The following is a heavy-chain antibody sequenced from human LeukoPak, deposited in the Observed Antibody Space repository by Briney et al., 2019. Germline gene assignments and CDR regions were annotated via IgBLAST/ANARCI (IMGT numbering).Heavy chain of an antibody. D-gene: IGHD2-2*01. CDR2: INHSGST. CDR3: ARLLGYCSSTSCHSDP. Sequence: PSETLSLTCAVYGGSFSGYYWSWIRQPPGKGLEWIGEINHSGSTNYNPSLKSRVTISVDTSKNQFSLKLSSVTAADTAVYYCARLLGYCSSTSCHSDPWGQGTLVTVSS. J-gene: IGHJ5*02. V-gene: IGHV4-34*09. CDR1: GGSFSGYY.